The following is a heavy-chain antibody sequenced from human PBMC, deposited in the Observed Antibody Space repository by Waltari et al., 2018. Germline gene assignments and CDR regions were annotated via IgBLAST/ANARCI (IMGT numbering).Heavy chain of an antibody. CDR2: INREGSLI. CDR1: GFTFNTYW. Sequence: EVQLVESGGGLVRPGGSLRLSCAASGFTFNTYWMHWVRQAPGKGLVWVARINREGSLISDAASVKGRFTISRDNAKNTLYLQMNSLRAEDTAVYYCARGGGSLDYWGQGTQVTVSS. J-gene: IGHJ4*02. V-gene: IGHV3-74*01. D-gene: IGHD3-10*01. CDR3: ARGGGSLDY.